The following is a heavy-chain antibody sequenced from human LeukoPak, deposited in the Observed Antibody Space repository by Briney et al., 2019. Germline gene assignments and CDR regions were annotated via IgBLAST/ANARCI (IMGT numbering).Heavy chain of an antibody. Sequence: SETLSLTCTVSGGSISSYYWSLIRQPPGKGLEWIGYIYYSGSTNYNPSLKSRVTISVDTSKNQFSLKLSSVTAADTAVYYCAKARNYYYYXMDVWXKGTTVTVSS. D-gene: IGHD6-6*01. CDR1: GGSISSYY. V-gene: IGHV4-59*01. J-gene: IGHJ6*03. CDR2: IYYSGST. CDR3: AKARNYYYYXMDV.